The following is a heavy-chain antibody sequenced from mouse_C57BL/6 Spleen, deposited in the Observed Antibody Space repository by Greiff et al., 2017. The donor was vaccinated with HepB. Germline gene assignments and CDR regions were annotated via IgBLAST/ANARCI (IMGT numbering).Heavy chain of an antibody. D-gene: IGHD2-4*01. CDR2: ISDGGSYT. V-gene: IGHV5-4*01. CDR3: ARDRGDYDGNWYFDV. J-gene: IGHJ1*03. CDR1: GFTFSSYA. Sequence: EVQVVESGGGLVKPGGSLKLSCAASGFTFSSYAMSWVRQTPEKRLEWVATISDGGSYTYYPDNVKGRFTISRDNAKNNLYLQMSHLKSEDTAMYYCARDRGDYDGNWYFDVWGTGTTVTVSS.